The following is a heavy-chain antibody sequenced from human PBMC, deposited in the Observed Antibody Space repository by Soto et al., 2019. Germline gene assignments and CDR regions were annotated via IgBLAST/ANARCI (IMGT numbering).Heavy chain of an antibody. CDR3: ARSPSAKYGDYVGLEYWFDP. V-gene: IGHV4-30-4*01. Sequence: SETLSLTCTVSGGTISSGDYYWSWIRQPPGKGLEWIGYIYYSGSTYYNPSLKSRVTISVDTSKNQFSLKLSSVTAADTAVYYCARSPSAKYGDYVGLEYWFDPWGQGTLVTVSS. D-gene: IGHD4-17*01. CDR1: GGTISSGDYY. J-gene: IGHJ5*02. CDR2: IYYSGST.